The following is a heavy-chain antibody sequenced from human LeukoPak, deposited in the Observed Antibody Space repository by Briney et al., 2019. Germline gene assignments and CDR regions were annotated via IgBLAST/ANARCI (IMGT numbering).Heavy chain of an antibody. Sequence: SETLSLTCAVYGGSFSGYYWSWIRQPPGKGLEWIGEINHSGSTNYIPSLKSRVTISVDTSKNQFSLKLSSVTAADTAVYYCARGPQHHFDYWGQGTLVTVSS. CDR1: GGSFSGYY. CDR3: ARGPQHHFDY. CDR2: INHSGST. D-gene: IGHD6-13*01. J-gene: IGHJ4*02. V-gene: IGHV4-34*01.